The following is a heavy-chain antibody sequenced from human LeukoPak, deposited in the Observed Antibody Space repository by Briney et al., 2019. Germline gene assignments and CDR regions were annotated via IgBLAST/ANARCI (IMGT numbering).Heavy chain of an antibody. Sequence: SETLSLTCTVSGGSISSGGYYWSWIRQHPGKGLEWIGYIYYSGSTYYNPSLKSRVTISVDTSKDQFSLKLSSVTAADTAVYYCAREGRPITIFGVDPMDVWGQGTTVTVSS. CDR3: AREGRPITIFGVDPMDV. J-gene: IGHJ6*02. CDR2: IYYSGST. D-gene: IGHD3-3*01. V-gene: IGHV4-31*03. CDR1: GGSISSGGYY.